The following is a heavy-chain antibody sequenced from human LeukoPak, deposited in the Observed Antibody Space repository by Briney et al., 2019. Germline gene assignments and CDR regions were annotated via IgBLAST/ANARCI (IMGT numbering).Heavy chain of an antibody. CDR3: AKEEWLGKMNYFDS. V-gene: IGHV3-23*01. J-gene: IGHJ4*02. D-gene: IGHD3-3*01. CDR2: ILGSGGGDTT. Sequence: GGSLRLSCAASGFTFSSYAMSWVRQAPGKGLEWVSTILGSGGGDTTYYADSVKGRFTISRDNSKSTLYLQMNSLRAEDTAVYYCAKEEWLGKMNYFDSWGQGTLVTVSS. CDR1: GFTFSSYA.